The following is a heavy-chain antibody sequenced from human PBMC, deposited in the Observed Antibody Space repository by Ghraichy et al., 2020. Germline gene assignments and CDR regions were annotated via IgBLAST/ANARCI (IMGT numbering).Heavy chain of an antibody. D-gene: IGHD4/OR15-4a*01. CDR2: INSDGSST. CDR3: ARAPPYGGFDY. CDR1: GFTFSSYW. V-gene: IGHV3-74*01. Sequence: GGSLRLSCAASGFTFSSYWMHWVRQAPGKGLVWVSRINSDGSSTSYADSVKGRFTISRDNAKNTLYLQMNSLRAEDTAVYYCARAPPYGGFDYWGQGTLVTVSS. J-gene: IGHJ4*02.